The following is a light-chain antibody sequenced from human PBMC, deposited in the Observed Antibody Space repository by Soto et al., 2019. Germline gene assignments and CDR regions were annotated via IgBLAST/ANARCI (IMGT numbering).Light chain of an antibody. V-gene: IGLV1-40*01. CDR2: NNN. J-gene: IGLJ3*02. Sequence: QAVVTQPPSVSGAPGQRVTISCTGSSSNIGAGYHVHWYQQLPGTAPKLLIYNNNNRPSGVPGRFSGSKSGTSASLAITGLQADDEADYYCQSFDSSLNVVFGGGTKVTVL. CDR3: QSFDSSLNVV. CDR1: SSNIGAGYH.